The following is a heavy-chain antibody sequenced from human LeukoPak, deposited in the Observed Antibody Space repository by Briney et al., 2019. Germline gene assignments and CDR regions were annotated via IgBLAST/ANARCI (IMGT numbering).Heavy chain of an antibody. CDR3: AREGTWSYYYDY. V-gene: IGHV3-66*01. J-gene: IGHJ4*02. CDR1: GFTVRSNY. D-gene: IGHD1-26*01. Sequence: GGSLRLSCAASGFTVRSNYMDWVRQAPGKGLEWVSVIYSGGSTYYADSVKGRFTISRDNSKNTLYLQMNSLRAEDTAVYYCAREGTWSYYYDYWGQGTLVTVSS. CDR2: IYSGGST.